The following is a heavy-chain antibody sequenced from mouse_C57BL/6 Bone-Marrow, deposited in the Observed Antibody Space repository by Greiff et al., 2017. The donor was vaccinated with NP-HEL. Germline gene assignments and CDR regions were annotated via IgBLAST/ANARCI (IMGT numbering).Heavy chain of an antibody. Sequence: QVQLKQPGTELVKPGASVKLSCKASGYTFTSYWMHWVKQRPGQGLEWIGNINPSNGGTNYNEKFKSKATLTVDKSSSTAYMQRSSLTSEDSAVYYCARAVGPWYFDVWGTGTTVTVSS. V-gene: IGHV1-53*01. CDR3: ARAVGPWYFDV. CDR2: INPSNGGT. CDR1: GYTFTSYW. D-gene: IGHD1-1*02. J-gene: IGHJ1*03.